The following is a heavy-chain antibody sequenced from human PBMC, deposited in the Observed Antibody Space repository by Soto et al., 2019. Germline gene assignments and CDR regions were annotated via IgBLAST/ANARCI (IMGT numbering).Heavy chain of an antibody. Sequence: SETLSLTCTVSGGSISSYHWSWIRQPPAKGLEGIGDIYYSGSTNNNPSLTIRVTISVDTTKNQFSLQLSSVTAADTAVYYCARTGGSGWYGWRYYYYGMDVWGQGTTVTVSS. CDR3: ARTGGSGWYGWRYYYYGMDV. CDR2: IYYSGST. V-gene: IGHV4-59*01. CDR1: GGSISSYH. J-gene: IGHJ6*02. D-gene: IGHD6-19*01.